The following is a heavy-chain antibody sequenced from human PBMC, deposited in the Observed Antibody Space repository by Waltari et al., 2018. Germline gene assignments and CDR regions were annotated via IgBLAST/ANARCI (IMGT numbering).Heavy chain of an antibody. D-gene: IGHD3-16*02. V-gene: IGHV4-34*01. J-gene: IGHJ4*02. CDR3: ARRRAYVWVSYRPFDY. Sequence: QVQLQQWGAGLLKPSETLSLTCAVYGGSFSGYYWSWIRQPPGKGLEWIGEINHSGSINYHPSLKSRVTISVDTSKNQFSLKLSSVTAADTAVYYCARRRAYVWVSYRPFDYWGQGTLVTVSS. CDR1: GGSFSGYY. CDR2: INHSGSI.